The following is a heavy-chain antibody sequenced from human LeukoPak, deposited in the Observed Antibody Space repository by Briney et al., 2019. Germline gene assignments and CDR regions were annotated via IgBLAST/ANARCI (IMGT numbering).Heavy chain of an antibody. J-gene: IGHJ6*04. V-gene: IGHV4-31*03. Sequence: SQTLSLTCTVSGGSISSGGYYWSWIRQHPGKGLEWIGYIYYSGSTYYNPSLKSRVTISVYTSKNKFSLKLSSVTAAYTAVYXXXXXXXXXXXXXXXXWGXGTTVTVSS. CDR3: XXXXXXXXXXXXXX. CDR1: GGSISSGGYY. CDR2: IYYSGST.